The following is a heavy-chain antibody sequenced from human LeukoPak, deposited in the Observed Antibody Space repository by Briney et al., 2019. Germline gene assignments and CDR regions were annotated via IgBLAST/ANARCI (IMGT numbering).Heavy chain of an antibody. CDR2: ISAYNGNT. Sequence: ASVKVSCKASGYTFTSYGISWVRQAPGQGLEWMGWISAYNGNTNYAQKLQGRVTMTTDTSTSTAYMELRSLRSDDTAVYYCARVLMGSGYYSSTYFDYWGQGTLVTVSS. CDR1: GYTFTSYG. D-gene: IGHD3-22*01. CDR3: ARVLMGSGYYSSTYFDY. V-gene: IGHV1-18*01. J-gene: IGHJ4*02.